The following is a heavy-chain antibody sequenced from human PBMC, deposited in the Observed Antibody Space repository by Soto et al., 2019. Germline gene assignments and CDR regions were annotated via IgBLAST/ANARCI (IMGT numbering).Heavy chain of an antibody. Sequence: GSLRLSCAASGFTFSSYAMSWVRQAPGKGLEWVSAISGSGGSTYYADSVKGRFTISRDNSKKTLYLQMNSLRAEDTAVYYCAKVPPYIVVVPEHAFDIWGQGTRVTVSS. J-gene: IGHJ3*02. CDR2: ISGSGGST. CDR1: GFTFSSYA. D-gene: IGHD2-2*01. CDR3: AKVPPYIVVVPEHAFDI. V-gene: IGHV3-23*01.